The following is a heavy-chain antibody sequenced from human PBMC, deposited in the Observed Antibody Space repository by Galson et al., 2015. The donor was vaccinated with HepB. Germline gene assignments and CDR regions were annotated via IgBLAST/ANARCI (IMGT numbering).Heavy chain of an antibody. CDR1: GFTFSSYA. D-gene: IGHD3/OR15-3a*01. V-gene: IGHV3-30*04. CDR2: ISYDGSNK. J-gene: IGHJ4*02. CDR3: ARDSLLDPVLGFDY. Sequence: SLRLSCAASGFTFSSYAMHWVRQAPGKGLEWVAVISYDGSNKYYADSVKGRFTISRDNSKNTLYLQMNGLRAEDTAVYYCARDSLLDPVLGFDYWGQGTLVTVSS.